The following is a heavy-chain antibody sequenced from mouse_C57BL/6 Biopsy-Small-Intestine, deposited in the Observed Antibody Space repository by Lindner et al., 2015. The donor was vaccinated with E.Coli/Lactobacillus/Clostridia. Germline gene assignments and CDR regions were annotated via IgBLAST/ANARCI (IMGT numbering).Heavy chain of an antibody. CDR1: GYTFTYYW. V-gene: IGHV1-7*01. CDR2: INPNIDYT. D-gene: IGHD3-3*01. CDR3: AREGLGKGLAY. J-gene: IGHJ2*01. Sequence: VQLQESGAELAKPGASVKMSCKTSGYTFTYYWMHWVKQRPGQGLEWIGYINPNIDYTEYSQNFKDKATFTADKSSSTAYMQLSSLTSEDSAVYYCAREGLGKGLAYWGQGTTLTVSS.